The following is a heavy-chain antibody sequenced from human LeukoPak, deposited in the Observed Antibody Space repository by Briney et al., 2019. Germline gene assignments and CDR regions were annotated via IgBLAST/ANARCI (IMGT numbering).Heavy chain of an antibody. V-gene: IGHV3-21*01. CDR2: ISSSNTYI. J-gene: IGHJ4*02. Sequence: TGGSLRLSCAASGFNFSSYSMNWVRQAPGKGLEWVSSISSSNTYIYYADSLKGRFTISRENAKTSLYLQMNSLRAEDTAAYYCARGQPISMITGPYFDYWGQGTLVTFSS. CDR1: GFNFSSYS. CDR3: ARGQPISMITGPYFDY. D-gene: IGHD3-22*01.